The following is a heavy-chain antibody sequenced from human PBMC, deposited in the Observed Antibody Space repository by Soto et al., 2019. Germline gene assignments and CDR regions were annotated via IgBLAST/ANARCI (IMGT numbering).Heavy chain of an antibody. D-gene: IGHD6-13*01. CDR3: AKESDSSSWYLAAFDI. V-gene: IGHV3-9*01. CDR1: GFTFDDYA. J-gene: IGHJ3*02. CDR2: ISWNSGSI. Sequence: GGSLRLSCAASGFTFDDYAMHWVRQAPGKGLEWVSGISWNSGSIGYADSVKGRFTISRDNAKNSLYLQMNSLRAEDTALYYCAKESDSSSWYLAAFDIWGQGTMVTVSS.